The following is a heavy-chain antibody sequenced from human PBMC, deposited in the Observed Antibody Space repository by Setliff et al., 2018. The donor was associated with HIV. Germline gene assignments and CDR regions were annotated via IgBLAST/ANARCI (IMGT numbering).Heavy chain of an antibody. CDR1: GGTFSSYA. CDR3: ARGVSSLSCSSASCFYYYGMDV. J-gene: IGHJ6*02. Sequence: SVKVSCKASGGTFSSYAISWMRQAPGQGLEWLGGIIPVFGTVNYAQRFQGRVTITADESTSTAYLELSSLRSEDTAVYYCARGVSSLSCSSASCFYYYGMDVWGQGTTVTVSS. CDR2: IIPVFGTV. V-gene: IGHV1-69*13. D-gene: IGHD2-2*01.